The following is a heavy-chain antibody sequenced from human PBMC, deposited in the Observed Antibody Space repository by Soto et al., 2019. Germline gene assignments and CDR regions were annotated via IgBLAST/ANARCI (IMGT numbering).Heavy chain of an antibody. J-gene: IGHJ4*02. CDR2: IFYSGTT. CDR1: GGSISSGDYY. Sequence: SETLSLTCSVSGGSISSGDYYWTWIRQSPGKGLEWIGYIFYSGTTYYNPSLKSRLTISVDTSKNQFSLKLKSVTAADTALYYGARAEDVDTFSFDYWGQGTLVTVSS. D-gene: IGHD5-18*01. CDR3: ARAEDVDTFSFDY. V-gene: IGHV4-30-4*01.